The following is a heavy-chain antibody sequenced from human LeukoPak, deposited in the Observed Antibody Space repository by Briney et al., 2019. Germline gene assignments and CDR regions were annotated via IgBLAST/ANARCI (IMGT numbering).Heavy chain of an antibody. J-gene: IGHJ5*02. CDR2: INTSGGST. CDR1: GYTFTSYY. CDR3: ARAHLGIAATDTGYWFDP. Sequence: ASVKVSCKASGYTFTSYYMHWVRQAPGQGLEWMGMINTSGGSTSYAHKFQGRVTMTRDMSTSTVYMELSSLRSEDTAVYYCARAHLGIAATDTGYWFDPWGQGTLAIVSS. D-gene: IGHD6-13*01. V-gene: IGHV1-46*01.